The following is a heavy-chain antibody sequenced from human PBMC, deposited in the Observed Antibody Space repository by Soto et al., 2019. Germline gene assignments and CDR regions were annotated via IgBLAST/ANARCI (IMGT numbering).Heavy chain of an antibody. D-gene: IGHD2-15*01. CDR3: ARSEVVTPWYYYYGMDV. CDR2: IYPGDSDT. Sequence: LKISCKGSGYSFTSYWIGWVRQMPGKGLEWMGIIYPGDSDTRYSPSFQGQVTISADKSISTAYLQWSSLKASDTAMYYCARSEVVTPWYYYYGMDVWGQGTTVTVSS. V-gene: IGHV5-51*01. CDR1: GYSFTSYW. J-gene: IGHJ6*02.